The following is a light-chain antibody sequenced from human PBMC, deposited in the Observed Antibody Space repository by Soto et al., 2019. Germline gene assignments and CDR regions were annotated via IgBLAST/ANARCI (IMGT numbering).Light chain of an antibody. CDR1: RTIAGY. J-gene: IGKJ1*01. CDR3: QQTYSTPGT. CDR2: AAS. Sequence: DIQMTQSPSSLSASVGDRVTITCRASRTIAGYVNWYQQRPGEAPNLLIYAASSLQSGVPSRFRGRGSGTDFTLTINSLQPEDFATFYCQQTYSTPGTFGQGTKVDI. V-gene: IGKV1-39*01.